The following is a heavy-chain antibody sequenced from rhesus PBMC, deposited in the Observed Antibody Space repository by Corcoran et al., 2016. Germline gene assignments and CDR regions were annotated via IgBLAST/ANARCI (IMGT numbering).Heavy chain of an antibody. CDR1: GFTFNNYT. D-gene: IGHD3-16*01. CDR2: ISSGGST. V-gene: IGHV3-103*01. J-gene: IGHJ4*01. CDR3: TKDLESSYYGDY. Sequence: EVQLVESGGGLAKPGGSLRLSCAASGFTFNNYTMHWVRQAPGKGLEWVSAISSGGSTYYADSGKGRFTISRDNSKNTLSLQMNSLRAEDTAVYYCTKDLESSYYGDYWGQGVLVTVSS.